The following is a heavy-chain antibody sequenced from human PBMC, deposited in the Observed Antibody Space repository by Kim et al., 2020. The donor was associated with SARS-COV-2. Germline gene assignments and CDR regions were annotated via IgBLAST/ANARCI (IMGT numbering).Heavy chain of an antibody. V-gene: IGHV5-10-1*01. J-gene: IGHJ4*02. Sequence: GESLKIPCKGSGYSFTSYWISWVRQMPGKGLEWMGRIDPSDYYTNYSPSFQGHVTISADKSISTAYLQWSSLKASDTAMYYCARAYGSGSFRVYWRQGTLVSVSS. CDR2: IDPSDYYT. D-gene: IGHD3-10*01. CDR1: GYSFTSYW. CDR3: ARAYGSGSFRVY.